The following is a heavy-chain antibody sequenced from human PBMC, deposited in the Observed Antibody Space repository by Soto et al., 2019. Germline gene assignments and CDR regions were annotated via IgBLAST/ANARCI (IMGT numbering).Heavy chain of an antibody. CDR1: GFTFTNAW. V-gene: IGHV3-15*01. CDR3: TTDVLYDSPIC. Sequence: GGSLRLSCAASGFTFTNAWMSWVRQAPGKGLEWVARIKSKTDGGTTDYATPVKGRFTISRDDSNNTLYLQLSSLQTEDTAIYYCTTDVLYDSPICWGQGTLVTVSS. D-gene: IGHD3-10*01. J-gene: IGHJ4*02. CDR2: IKSKTDGGTT.